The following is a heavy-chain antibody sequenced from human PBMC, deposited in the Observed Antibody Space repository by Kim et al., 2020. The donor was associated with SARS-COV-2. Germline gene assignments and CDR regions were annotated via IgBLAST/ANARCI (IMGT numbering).Heavy chain of an antibody. CDR3: SRDRRIVPDFSVHHYY. CDR1: GLAFGSYG. D-gene: IGHD1-1*01. Sequence: GGSLRLSCEASGLAFGSYGMHWVRQAPGKGLEWVAVIAYDGSNERYADSVKGRLTISRANLRNTLHLQTRRLRTEDTAVYYCSRDRRIVPDFSVHHYY. CDR2: IAYDGSNE. J-gene: IGHJ6*01. V-gene: IGHV3-30*03.